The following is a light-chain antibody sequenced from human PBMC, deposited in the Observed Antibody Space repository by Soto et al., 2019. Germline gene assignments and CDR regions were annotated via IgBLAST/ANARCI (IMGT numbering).Light chain of an antibody. Sequence: DIQMTQSPSTLSASVGDRVTITCRASQSISSWLAWYQQKPGKAPKLLIFDASSLESGVPSWFSGSGSGTEFTLTISSLQPDDFATYYCQQYNSYSFGQGTKVDIK. CDR2: DAS. CDR3: QQYNSYS. J-gene: IGKJ1*01. CDR1: QSISSW. V-gene: IGKV1-5*01.